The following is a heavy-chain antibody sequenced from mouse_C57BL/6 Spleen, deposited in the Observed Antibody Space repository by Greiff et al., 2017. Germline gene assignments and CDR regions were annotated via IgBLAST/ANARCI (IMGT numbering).Heavy chain of an antibody. CDR2: IFPGSGST. Sequence: QVQLQQSGPELVKPGASVKISCKASGYTFTDYYINWVKQRPGQGLEWIGWIFPGSGSTYYNEKFKGKATLTVDKSSSTAYMLLSSLTSEDSAVYFGARSDYGNRYWYFDVWGTGTTVTVSS. J-gene: IGHJ1*03. D-gene: IGHD2-1*01. CDR3: ARSDYGNRYWYFDV. CDR1: GYTFTDYY. V-gene: IGHV1-75*01.